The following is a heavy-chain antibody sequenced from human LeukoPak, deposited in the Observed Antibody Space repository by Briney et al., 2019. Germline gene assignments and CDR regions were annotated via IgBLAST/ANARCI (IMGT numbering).Heavy chain of an antibody. V-gene: IGHV1-2*02. J-gene: IGHJ4*02. CDR1: GYPFTAFY. CDR2: INPNGGGT. Sequence: ASVKVSCKASGYPFTAFYVHWVRQAPGQGLEWMGWINPNGGGTNYAQKFQGRVTMTRDMSTSTVYMELSRLRSDDTAVYYCARVSKRGAVAGTNPAGGYYFDYWGQGTLVTVSS. CDR3: ARVSKRGAVAGTNPAGGYYFDY. D-gene: IGHD6-19*01.